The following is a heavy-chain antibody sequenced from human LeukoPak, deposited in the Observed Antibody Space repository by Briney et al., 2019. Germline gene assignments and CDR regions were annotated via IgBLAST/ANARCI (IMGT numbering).Heavy chain of an antibody. CDR2: ISYDGSNK. V-gene: IGHV3-30*04. Sequence: PGRSLRLSCAASGFTFSSYAMPWVRQAPGKGLEWVAVISYDGSNKYYADSVKGRFTISRDNSKNTLYLQMNSLRAEDTAVYYCARGRMATIDYYYGMDVWGQGTTVTVSS. CDR3: ARGRMATIDYYYGMDV. CDR1: GFTFSSYA. J-gene: IGHJ6*02. D-gene: IGHD5-24*01.